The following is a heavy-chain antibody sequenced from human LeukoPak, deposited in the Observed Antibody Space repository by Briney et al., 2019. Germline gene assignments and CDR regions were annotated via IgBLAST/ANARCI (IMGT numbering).Heavy chain of an antibody. J-gene: IGHJ4*02. CDR1: GGTFSSYA. D-gene: IGHD3-10*01. CDR3: ATRGLWFGELLYGGWDY. CDR2: IIPIFGTA. Sequence: GASVKVSCKASGGTFSSYAISWVRQAPGQGLEWMGGIIPIFGTANYAQKFQGRVTITADKSTSTAYMELSSLRSEDTAVYYCATRGLWFGELLYGGWDYWGQGTLVTVSS. V-gene: IGHV1-69*06.